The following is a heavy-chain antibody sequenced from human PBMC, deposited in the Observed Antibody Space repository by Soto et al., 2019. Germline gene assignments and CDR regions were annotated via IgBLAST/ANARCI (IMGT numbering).Heavy chain of an antibody. Sequence: ASVKVSCKASGYTFTSYAMHWVRQAPGQRLEWMGWINAGNGNTKYSQKFQGRVTITRDTSASTAYMELSSLRSEDTAVYYCARSYDIVVVPAAISDPYGMDVWGQGTTVTVSS. CDR1: GYTFTSYA. CDR3: ARSYDIVVVPAAISDPYGMDV. CDR2: INAGNGNT. D-gene: IGHD2-2*01. V-gene: IGHV1-3*01. J-gene: IGHJ6*02.